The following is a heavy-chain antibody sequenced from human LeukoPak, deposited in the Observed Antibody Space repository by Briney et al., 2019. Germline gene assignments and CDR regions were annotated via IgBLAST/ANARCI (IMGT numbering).Heavy chain of an antibody. CDR1: GGSFSGYY. D-gene: IGHD4-17*01. Sequence: SETLSLTCAVYGGSFSGYYWSWIRQPPGKGLEWIGEINHSGSTNYSPSLKSRVTISVDTSKNQFSLKLNSVTAADTAVYYCARTHTVTISCLDCWGQGTLVTVSS. CDR3: ARTHTVTISCLDC. J-gene: IGHJ4*02. V-gene: IGHV4-34*01. CDR2: INHSGST.